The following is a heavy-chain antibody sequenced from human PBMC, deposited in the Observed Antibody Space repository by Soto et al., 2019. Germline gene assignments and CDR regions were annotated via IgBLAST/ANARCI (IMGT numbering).Heavy chain of an antibody. J-gene: IGHJ4*02. Sequence: PLETLSLTCTVSGGSISSGGYYWSWIRQHPGKGLEWIGYIYYSGSTYYNPSLKSRVTISVDTSKNQFSLKLSSVTAADTAVYYCARGITRYCSCGSCFLTYYFDYWGQGTLVTVSS. CDR1: GGSISSGGYY. V-gene: IGHV4-31*03. CDR2: IYYSGST. CDR3: ARGITRYCSCGSCFLTYYFDY. D-gene: IGHD2-15*01.